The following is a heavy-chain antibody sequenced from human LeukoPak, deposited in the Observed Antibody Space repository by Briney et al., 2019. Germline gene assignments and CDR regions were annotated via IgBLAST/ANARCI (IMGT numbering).Heavy chain of an antibody. CDR1: GFTFSSYW. D-gene: IGHD1-26*01. CDR2: IKQDGSEK. V-gene: IGHV3-7*03. J-gene: IGHJ3*02. Sequence: GGSLRLSCAASGFTFSSYWMSWVRQAPGKGLEWVANIKQDGSEKYYVDSVKGRFTISRDTSKNSLSLQMNSLRAEDTAVYFCAKDLKVGSIYPGTFDIWGQGTLVTVSS. CDR3: AKDLKVGSIYPGTFDI.